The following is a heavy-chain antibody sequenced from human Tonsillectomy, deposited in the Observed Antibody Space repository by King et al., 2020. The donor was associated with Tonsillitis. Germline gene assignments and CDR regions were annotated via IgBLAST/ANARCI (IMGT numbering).Heavy chain of an antibody. V-gene: IGHV3-30*18. D-gene: IGHD5-12*01. CDR3: AKDRGEGYAYFQD. CDR2: ISYDGRNK. J-gene: IGHJ1*01. CDR1: GFTFSIYG. Sequence: VQLVESGGGVVQPGRSLRLSCAASGFTFSIYGMHGVRQAPGKGLEWVAFISYDGRNKYYGDSVKGRFTNSRDNSQNTLYVQIKSLRPEDTAVYYCAKDRGEGYAYFQDWGQGTLVTVSS.